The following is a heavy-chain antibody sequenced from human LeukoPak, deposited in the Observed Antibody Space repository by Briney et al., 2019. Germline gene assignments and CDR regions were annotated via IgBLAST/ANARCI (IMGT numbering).Heavy chain of an antibody. CDR3: ARDTYDGNYYFDY. Sequence: ASVKVSCKTSGYTFTGYHVHWVRQAPGQGLEWMGWFNANSGDTKYAQKFQGRVTMTRDTSIGTDYMELTSLISDDTAIYYCARDTYDGNYYFDYRGQGTLVTVAS. J-gene: IGHJ4*02. CDR1: GYTFTGYH. V-gene: IGHV1-2*02. D-gene: IGHD3-3*01. CDR2: FNANSGDT.